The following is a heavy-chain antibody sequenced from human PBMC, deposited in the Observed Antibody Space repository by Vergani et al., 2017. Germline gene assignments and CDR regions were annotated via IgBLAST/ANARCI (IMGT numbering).Heavy chain of an antibody. Sequence: EVQLVESGGGLVKPGGSLRLSCAASGFTFSSYSMNWVRQAPGKGLEWVSSSSSSSSYIYYADSVKGRFTISRDNAKNSLYLQMNSLRAEDTAVYYCARSVAGPKREVDYWGQGTLVTVSS. V-gene: IGHV3-21*01. CDR3: ARSVAGPKREVDY. J-gene: IGHJ4*02. D-gene: IGHD6-19*01. CDR1: GFTFSSYS. CDR2: SSSSSSYI.